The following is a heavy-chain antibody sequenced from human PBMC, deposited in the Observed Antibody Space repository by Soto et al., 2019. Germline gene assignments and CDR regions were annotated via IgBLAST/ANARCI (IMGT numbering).Heavy chain of an antibody. J-gene: IGHJ4*02. CDR3: ARASGYPDGWSRYFFDY. Sequence: SETLSLTCTVSGGSIRPYYWTWIRQPPGKGLEWIGYTYYTGSTNYHPPLNSRITISVDTSKNQFSLRLTSVTAADTAMYYCARASGYPDGWSRYFFDYWGQGALVTVSS. V-gene: IGHV4-59*08. D-gene: IGHD6-19*01. CDR2: TYYTGST. CDR1: GGSIRPYY.